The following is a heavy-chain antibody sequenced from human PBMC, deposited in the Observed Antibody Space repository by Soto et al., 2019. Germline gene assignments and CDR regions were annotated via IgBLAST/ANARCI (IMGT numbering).Heavy chain of an antibody. V-gene: IGHV3-30-3*01. J-gene: IGHJ4*02. CDR1: GFTFSSYA. CDR2: ISYDGSNK. Sequence: VGSLRLSCAASGFTFSSYAMHWVRQAPGKGLEWVAVISYDGSNKYYADSVKGRFTISRDNSKNTLYLQMNSLRAEDTAVYYCARTYYYDSSGYYPLHYWGQGTLVTVSS. CDR3: ARTYYYDSSGYYPLHY. D-gene: IGHD3-22*01.